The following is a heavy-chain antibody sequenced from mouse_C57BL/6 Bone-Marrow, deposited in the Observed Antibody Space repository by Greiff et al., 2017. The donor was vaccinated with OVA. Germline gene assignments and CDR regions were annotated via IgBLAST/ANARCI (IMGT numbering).Heavy chain of an antibody. J-gene: IGHJ3*01. CDR1: GYTFTDYE. CDR2: IDPETGGT. Sequence: VQLQQSGAELVRPGASVTLSCKASGYTFTDYEMHWVKQTPVHGLEWIGAIDPETGGTAYNQKFKGKALLTADKSSSTAYMELRSLTSEDSAVYYCTRYTAWVAYWGQGTLVTVSA. V-gene: IGHV1-15*01. CDR3: TRYTAWVAY.